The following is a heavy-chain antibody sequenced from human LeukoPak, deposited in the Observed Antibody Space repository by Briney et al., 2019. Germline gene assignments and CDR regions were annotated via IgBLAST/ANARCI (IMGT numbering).Heavy chain of an antibody. CDR2: ISAYNGNT. CDR3: ARAGILRYYDFWSGYQYYMDV. CDR1: GYTFTSYG. V-gene: IGHV1-18*01. J-gene: IGHJ6*03. D-gene: IGHD3-3*01. Sequence: ASVKVSCKASGYTFTSYGISWVRQAPGQGLEWMGWISAYNGNTNYAQKLQGRATMTTDTSTSTAYMELRSLRSDDTAVYYCARAGILRYYDFWSGYQYYMDVWGKGTTVTVSS.